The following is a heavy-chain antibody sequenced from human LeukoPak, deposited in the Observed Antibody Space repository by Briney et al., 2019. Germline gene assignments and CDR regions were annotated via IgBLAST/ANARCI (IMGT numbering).Heavy chain of an antibody. CDR3: ARDRSSTTGGLFDY. V-gene: IGHV4-30-4*08. D-gene: IGHD2-2*01. CDR1: GGSISSGDYY. J-gene: IGHJ4*02. CDR2: IYYSGST. Sequence: SETLSLTCTVSGGSISSGDYYWSWIRQPPGKGLEWIGYIYYSGSTYYNPSLKSRVTISVDTSKNQFSLKLSSVTAADTAVYYCARDRSSTTGGLFDYWGQGTLVTASS.